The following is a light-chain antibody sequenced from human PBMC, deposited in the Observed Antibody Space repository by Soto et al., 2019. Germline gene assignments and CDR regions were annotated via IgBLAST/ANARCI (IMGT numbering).Light chain of an antibody. Sequence: DIQMTQSPSSVSASVGDRVTLTCRASQGISNWLAWYQQKPGKAPKLLLYATSNVQSGVPSRFSGSGSGTDFTLTISSLQPEDFAAYYCQQSSSFPLTFGPGTKVDIK. CDR3: QQSSSFPLT. J-gene: IGKJ3*01. V-gene: IGKV1-12*01. CDR1: QGISNW. CDR2: ATS.